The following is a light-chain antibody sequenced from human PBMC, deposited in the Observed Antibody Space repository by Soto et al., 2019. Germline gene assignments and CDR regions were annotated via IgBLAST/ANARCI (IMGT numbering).Light chain of an antibody. V-gene: IGKV1-8*01. CDR2: AAS. J-gene: IGKJ1*01. CDR3: QQYYSYPRT. Sequence: AIRMTQSPSSLSASTGDRVTITCRARQGISSYLAWYQQKPGKAPKLLIYAASTLQSGVPSRFSGSGSGTDFTLTISYLQSEDFATYYWQQYYSYPRTFGQGTNVEIK. CDR1: QGISSY.